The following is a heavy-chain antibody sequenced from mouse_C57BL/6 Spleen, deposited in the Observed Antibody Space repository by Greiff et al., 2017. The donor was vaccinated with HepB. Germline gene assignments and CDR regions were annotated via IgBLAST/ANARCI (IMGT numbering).Heavy chain of an antibody. J-gene: IGHJ4*01. D-gene: IGHD2-4*01. CDR1: GFTFSSYA. Sequence: EVKLMESGEGLVKPGGSLKLSCAASGFTFSSYAMSWVRQTPEKRLEWVAYISSGGDYIYYADTVKGRFTISRDNARNTLYLQMSSLKSEDTAMYYCTRDTVYDYDGRGDFYYAMDYWGQGTSVTVSS. CDR3: TRDTVYDYDGRGDFYYAMDY. CDR2: ISSGGDYI. V-gene: IGHV5-9-1*02.